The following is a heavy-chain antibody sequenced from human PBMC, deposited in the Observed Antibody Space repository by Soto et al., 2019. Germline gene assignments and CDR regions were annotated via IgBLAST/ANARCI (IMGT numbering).Heavy chain of an antibody. CDR3: ARRYSSSWSPTYYYYMDV. J-gene: IGHJ6*03. Sequence: PSETLSLTCTVSGGSISSYYWSWIRQPPGKGLEWIGYIYYSGSTNYNPSLKSRVTISVDTSKNQFSLKLSSVTAADTAVYYCARRYSSSWSPTYYYYMDVWGKGTTVTVSS. V-gene: IGHV4-59*08. CDR2: IYYSGST. D-gene: IGHD6-13*01. CDR1: GGSISSYY.